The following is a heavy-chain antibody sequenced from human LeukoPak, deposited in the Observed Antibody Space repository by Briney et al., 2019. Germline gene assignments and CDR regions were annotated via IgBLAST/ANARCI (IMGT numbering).Heavy chain of an antibody. CDR2: ISGNGNSL. J-gene: IGHJ6*03. CDR1: GLTFTKFA. V-gene: IGHV3-23*01. D-gene: IGHD1-26*01. CDR3: AKDRAVGAAMFMYV. Sequence: GGSLTLSCAASGLTFTKFAMSWVRRAPGEGLQWVSTISGNGNSLDYAVSVNGRFTISRDNSKNTMYLQMNSLRSEDTAVYYCAKDRAVGAAMFMYVWGKGTTVIVSS.